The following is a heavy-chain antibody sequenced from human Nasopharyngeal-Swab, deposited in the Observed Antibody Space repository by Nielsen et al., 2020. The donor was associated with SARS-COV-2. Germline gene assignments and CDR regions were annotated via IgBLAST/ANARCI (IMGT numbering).Heavy chain of an antibody. CDR2: ISSSSTI. Sequence: WIRQPPGKGLEWVSYISSSSTIYYADSVKGRFTISRDNAKNSLYLQMNSLRAEDTAVYYCARALHIYYYDSSGYFRDAFDIWGQGTMVTVSS. CDR3: ARALHIYYYDSSGYFRDAFDI. V-gene: IGHV3-69-1*01. J-gene: IGHJ3*02. D-gene: IGHD3-22*01.